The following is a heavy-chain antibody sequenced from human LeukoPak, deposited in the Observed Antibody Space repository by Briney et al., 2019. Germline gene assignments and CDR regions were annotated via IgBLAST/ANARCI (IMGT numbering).Heavy chain of an antibody. CDR1: GYTFTSYY. D-gene: IGHD2-15*01. CDR3: VGYCSGGNCPNAFDI. J-gene: IGHJ3*02. V-gene: IGHV1-46*01. Sequence: GASVKVSCKASGYTFTSYYMHWVRQAPGQGLEWMGIINPSGGSTSYAQKFQGRVTMTRDTSTSTVYMELSSLRSEDTAVYYCVGYCSGGNCPNAFDIWGQGTMVTVSS. CDR2: INPSGGST.